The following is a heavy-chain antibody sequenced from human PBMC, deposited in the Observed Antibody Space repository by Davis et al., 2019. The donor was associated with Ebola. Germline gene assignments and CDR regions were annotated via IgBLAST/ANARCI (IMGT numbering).Heavy chain of an antibody. J-gene: IGHJ4*02. V-gene: IGHV1-8*01. CDR1: VYTFTSYD. CDR2: MNPNSGNT. D-gene: IGHD6-19*01. CDR3: ARGWAVAY. Sequence: ASVTVPRMASVYTFTSYDINWVRQATGQGLEWMGWMNPNSGNTGYAQKFQGRVTMTRNTSISTAYMELSSLRSEDTAVYYCARGWAVAYWGQGTLVTVSS.